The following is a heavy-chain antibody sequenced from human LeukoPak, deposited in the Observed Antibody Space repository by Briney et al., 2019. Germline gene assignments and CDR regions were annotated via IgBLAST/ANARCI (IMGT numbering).Heavy chain of an antibody. V-gene: IGHV4-59*08. CDR2: IYYSGST. J-gene: IGHJ6*03. CDR3: ARRYDSTLYYYYYMDV. Sequence: SETLSLTCTVSGGSISSYYWSWIRQPPGKGLEWIGYIYYSGSTNYNPSLKSRVTISVDTSKNQFSLELSSVTAADTAVYYCARRYDSTLYYYYYMDVWGKGTTVTVSS. CDR1: GGSISSYY. D-gene: IGHD3-22*01.